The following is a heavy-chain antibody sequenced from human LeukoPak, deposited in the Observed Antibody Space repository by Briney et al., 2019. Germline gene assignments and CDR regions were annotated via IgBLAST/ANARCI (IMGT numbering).Heavy chain of an antibody. J-gene: IGHJ4*02. CDR2: IQSSGST. CDR1: GGSISSDY. CDR3: ARDRGSGWYDY. V-gene: IGHV4-4*07. D-gene: IGHD6-19*01. Sequence: SESLSLTCSASGGSISSDYWNWIRQPAGKGLEWIGRIQSSGSTNYNPSLKSRLTMSVDKSKNQFSLKLMSVTAADTAVYYCARDRGSGWYDYWGQGTLVTVSS.